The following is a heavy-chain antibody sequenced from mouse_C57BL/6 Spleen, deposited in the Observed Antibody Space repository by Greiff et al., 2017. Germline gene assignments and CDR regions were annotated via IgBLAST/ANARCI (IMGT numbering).Heavy chain of an antibody. D-gene: IGHD1-1*01. Sequence: VQLQQSGPELVKPGASVKISCKASGYAFSSSWMNWVKQRPGKGLEWIGRIYPGDGDTNYNGKFKGKATLTADKSSSTADMQLSSLTSEDSAVYFCARSGDYGSSWYFDVWGTGTTVTVSS. CDR2: IYPGDGDT. CDR3: ARSGDYGSSWYFDV. CDR1: GYAFSSSW. V-gene: IGHV1-82*01. J-gene: IGHJ1*03.